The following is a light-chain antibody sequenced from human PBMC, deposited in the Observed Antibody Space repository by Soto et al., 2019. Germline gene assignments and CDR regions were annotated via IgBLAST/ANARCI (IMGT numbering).Light chain of an antibody. CDR3: QQFDTSPYT. CDR2: GAS. J-gene: IGKJ2*01. V-gene: IGKV3-20*01. CDR1: QSVSRY. Sequence: VLTQSLGTLSLSPGERATLSCRASQSVSRYLVWYQQKPGQAPRLLIYGASSRASGIPDRFSGSGSGTDFTLTINRLGPEDSAVYYCQQFDTSPYTFGQGTKLEIK.